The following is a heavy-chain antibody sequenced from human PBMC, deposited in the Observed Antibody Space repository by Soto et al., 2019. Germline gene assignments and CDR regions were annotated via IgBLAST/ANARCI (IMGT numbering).Heavy chain of an antibody. J-gene: IGHJ4*02. V-gene: IGHV3-23*01. Sequence: GGSLRLSCAASGFSFGSYALSWVRQAPGKGLEWVSTISGSDGKTFYADSVKGRFSISRNTSQSTLYLQMNSLRADDTAMYYCARWSYLDYWGQGTRVTV. D-gene: IGHD3-3*01. CDR2: ISGSDGKT. CDR3: ARWSYLDY. CDR1: GFSFGSYA.